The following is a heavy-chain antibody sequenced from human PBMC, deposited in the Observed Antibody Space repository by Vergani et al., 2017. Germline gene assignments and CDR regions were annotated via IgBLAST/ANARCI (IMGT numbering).Heavy chain of an antibody. J-gene: IGHJ4*02. Sequence: QVQLVQSGAEVKKPGASVKVSCKASGYTFTSYGISWLRQAPGQGLEWMGWINAYNGNTNYAQKLQGRVTMTTDTSTSTAYMELRSLRADDTAVYYCARSARSSWSAHVDYWGQGTLVTVSS. CDR1: GYTFTSYG. D-gene: IGHD6-13*01. CDR2: INAYNGNT. CDR3: ARSARSSWSAHVDY. V-gene: IGHV1-18*01.